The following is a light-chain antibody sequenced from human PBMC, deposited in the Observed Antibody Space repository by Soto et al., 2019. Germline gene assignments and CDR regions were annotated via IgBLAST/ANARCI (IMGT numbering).Light chain of an antibody. Sequence: EIVLTQSPGTLSLSPGERATLSCRASQSVTSNYLAWYQQKPGQAPGLLIYGASSRATGIPGRFSGSGSGTDFTLTISRLEPEDFAVYYCQQYGSSPATFGQGTKLEIK. CDR1: QSVTSNY. V-gene: IGKV3-20*01. J-gene: IGKJ2*01. CDR2: GAS. CDR3: QQYGSSPAT.